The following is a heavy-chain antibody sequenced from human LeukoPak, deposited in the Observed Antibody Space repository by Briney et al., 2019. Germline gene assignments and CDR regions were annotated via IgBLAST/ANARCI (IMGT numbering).Heavy chain of an antibody. CDR2: IRSKGNSYAT. Sequence: GGSLRLXCAASGFTFSGSAMHWVRQASGKGLEWVGRIRSKGNSYATAYDASVKGRFTLSRDDSKNTAYLQMNSLKTEDTAVYYCTRLMESTYDSSGYDYWGQGTLVTVSS. D-gene: IGHD3-22*01. J-gene: IGHJ4*02. CDR1: GFTFSGSA. V-gene: IGHV3-73*01. CDR3: TRLMESTYDSSGYDY.